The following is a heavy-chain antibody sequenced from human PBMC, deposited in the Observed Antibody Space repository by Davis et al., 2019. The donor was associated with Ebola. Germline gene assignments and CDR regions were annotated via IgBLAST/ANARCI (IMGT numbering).Heavy chain of an antibody. V-gene: IGHV3-23*01. CDR2: ISASGADI. CDR1: EFTFSNYA. CDR3: AEGGTNNFLGAN. Sequence: PGGSLRLSCAASEFTFSNYAMSWVRQAPGGGLEWVSGISASGADIKYADSVRGRFSISRDDSKNTLYLQMDSLRAEDTAVFYCAEGGTNNFLGANWGQGTLVTVSS. D-gene: IGHD2-8*01. J-gene: IGHJ4*02.